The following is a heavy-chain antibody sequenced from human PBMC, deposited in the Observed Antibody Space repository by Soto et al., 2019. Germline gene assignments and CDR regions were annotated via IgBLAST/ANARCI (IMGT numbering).Heavy chain of an antibody. V-gene: IGHV3-30-3*01. Sequence: GGSLRLSCAASGFTFSSYAMHWVRQAPGKGLEWVAVISYDGSNKYYADSVKGRFTISRDNAKNSLYLQMNSLRSEDTAVYYCAADMVDSSGYYPWGQGTLVTVSS. D-gene: IGHD3-22*01. CDR2: ISYDGSNK. J-gene: IGHJ5*02. CDR3: AADMVDSSGYYP. CDR1: GFTFSSYA.